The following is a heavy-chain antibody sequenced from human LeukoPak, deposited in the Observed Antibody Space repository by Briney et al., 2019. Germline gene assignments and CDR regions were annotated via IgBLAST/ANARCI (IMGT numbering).Heavy chain of an antibody. CDR2: MNPNSGNT. CDR3: ARDRGSEWLLLH. J-gene: IGHJ4*02. CDR1: GYTFTSYD. V-gene: IGHV1-8*03. D-gene: IGHD3-22*01. Sequence: ASVKVSCKASGYTFTSYDINWVRQATGQGLEWMGWMNPNSGNTGYAQKFQGRVTITRNNSISTAYMELNSLRSEDTAVYYCARDRGSEWLLLHWGQGTLVTVSS.